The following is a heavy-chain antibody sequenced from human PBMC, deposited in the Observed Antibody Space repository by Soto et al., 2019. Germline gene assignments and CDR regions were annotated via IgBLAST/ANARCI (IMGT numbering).Heavy chain of an antibody. CDR1: GFTFSSYG. D-gene: IGHD4-17*01. J-gene: IGHJ3*02. V-gene: IGHV3-30*18. CDR3: AKPMTTVTTRSAFDI. Sequence: GGSLRLSCAASGFTFSSYGMHWIRQAPGKGLEWVAVISYDGSNKYYADSVKGRFTISRDNSKNTLYLQMNSLRAEDTAVYYCAKPMTTVTTRSAFDIWGQGTMVTVSS. CDR2: ISYDGSNK.